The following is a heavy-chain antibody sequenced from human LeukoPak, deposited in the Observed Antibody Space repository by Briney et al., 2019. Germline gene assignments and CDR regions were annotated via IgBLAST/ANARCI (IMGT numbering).Heavy chain of an antibody. D-gene: IGHD1-14*01. CDR3: VRDLLDFGGTPDY. CDR1: GFTFSRYS. Sequence: GGSLRLSCAASGFTFSRYSMSWVRQAPGKGLEWVSYISSSSSIIYYADSVKGRFTISRDYAKNSLYLQMNSLRAEDTAVYYCVRDLLDFGGTPDYWGQGTLVTVSS. V-gene: IGHV3-48*01. J-gene: IGHJ4*02. CDR2: ISSSSSII.